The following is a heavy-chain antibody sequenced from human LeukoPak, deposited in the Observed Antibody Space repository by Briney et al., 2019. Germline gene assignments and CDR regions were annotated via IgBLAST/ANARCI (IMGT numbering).Heavy chain of an antibody. CDR3: ARDPSNTSGRKPYFDY. Sequence: ASVKVSCKASGYTFTRYAITWVRQAPGQGLEWMGWISTYNGDTNYAQQLQGRVTMTTDTSTSTAYMELRSLRSDDTAVYYCARDPSNTSGRKPYFDYWGQGTLVTVSS. J-gene: IGHJ4*02. CDR2: ISTYNGDT. D-gene: IGHD6-19*01. V-gene: IGHV1-18*01. CDR1: GYTFTRYA.